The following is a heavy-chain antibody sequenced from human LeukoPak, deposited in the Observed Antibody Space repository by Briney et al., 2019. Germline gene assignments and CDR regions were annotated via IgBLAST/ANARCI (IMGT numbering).Heavy chain of an antibody. J-gene: IGHJ6*02. Sequence: SQTLSLTCAISGDSVSSNSAAWNWIRQSPSRGLEWLGRTYYRSKWYNDYAVSVKSRITINPDTSKNQFSLQPNSVTPEDTAVYYCARDTTEYCSSTSCYTYYGMDVWGQGTTVTVSS. CDR2: TYYRSKWYN. CDR1: GDSVSSNSAA. D-gene: IGHD2-2*02. CDR3: ARDTTEYCSSTSCYTYYGMDV. V-gene: IGHV6-1*01.